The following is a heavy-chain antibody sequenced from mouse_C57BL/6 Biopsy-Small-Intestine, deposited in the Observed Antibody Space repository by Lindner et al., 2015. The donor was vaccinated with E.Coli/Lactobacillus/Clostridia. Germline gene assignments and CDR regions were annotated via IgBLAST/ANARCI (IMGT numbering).Heavy chain of an antibody. CDR3: TKTAQATDDY. CDR1: GYTFTDYE. D-gene: IGHD3-2*02. Sequence: VQLQESGAELVRPGASVTLSCKASGYTFTDYEMHWVKQTPVHGLEWIGAIDPETGGTAYNQKFKGKAILTADKSSSTAYMELRSLTSEDSAVHYCTKTAQATDDYWGQGTTLTVSS. J-gene: IGHJ2*01. CDR2: IDPETGGT. V-gene: IGHV1-15*01.